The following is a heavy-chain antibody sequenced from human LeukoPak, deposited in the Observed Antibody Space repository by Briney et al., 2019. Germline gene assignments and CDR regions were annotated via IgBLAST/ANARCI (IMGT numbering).Heavy chain of an antibody. J-gene: IGHJ5*02. V-gene: IGHV4-59*08. CDR1: GGSISSYY. CDR2: IYYSGST. Sequence: LETLSPTCTVSGGSISSYYWSWIRQPPGKGLEWIGYIYYSGSTNYNPSLKSRVTISVDTSKNQFSLKLSSVTAADTAVYYCARHPDLVVGAHNWFDPWGQGTLVTVSS. D-gene: IGHD1-26*01. CDR3: ARHPDLVVGAHNWFDP.